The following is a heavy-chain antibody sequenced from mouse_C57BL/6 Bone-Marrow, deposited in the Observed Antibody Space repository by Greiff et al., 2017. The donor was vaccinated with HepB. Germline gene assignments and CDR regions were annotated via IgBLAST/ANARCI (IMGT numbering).Heavy chain of an antibody. CDR2: IRSKSNNYAT. D-gene: IGHD2-1*01. CDR3: VRHTRTTFDV. V-gene: IGHV10-1*01. Sequence: EVKLMESGGGLVQPKGSLKLSCAASGFSFNTYAMNWVRQAPGKGLEWVARIRSKSNNYATYYADSVKDRFTISRDDSESMLYLQMNNLKTEDTAMYYCVRHTRTTFDVGGTGTTVTVSS. J-gene: IGHJ1*03. CDR1: GFSFNTYA.